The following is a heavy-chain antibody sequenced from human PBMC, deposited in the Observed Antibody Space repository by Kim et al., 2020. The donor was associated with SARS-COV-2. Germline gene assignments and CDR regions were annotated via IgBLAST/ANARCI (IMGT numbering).Heavy chain of an antibody. V-gene: IGHV3-7*01. Sequence: SEKSYVDSMKGRFTISRDNAKNSLYLQMNNLRAEDTAVYYCARERINDYWGQGTLVIVSS. CDR3: ARERINDY. CDR2: SEK. D-gene: IGHD3-10*01. J-gene: IGHJ4*02.